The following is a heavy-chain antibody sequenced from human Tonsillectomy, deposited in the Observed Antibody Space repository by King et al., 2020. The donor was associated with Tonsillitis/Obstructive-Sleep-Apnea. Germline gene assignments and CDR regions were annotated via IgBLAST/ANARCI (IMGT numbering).Heavy chain of an antibody. J-gene: IGHJ4*02. V-gene: IGHV4-39*01. Sequence: QLQESGPGLVKPSETLSLTCTVSGVSISTSSYFWGWIRQPPGKGLEWIGSIFYSGSIYYSPSLKSRVTISVDTSKNQFSLKLSSVTAADTAVYYCARLTPNYYDGSSAYPYYFDYWGQGTLVTVSS. D-gene: IGHD3-22*01. CDR1: GVSISTSSYF. CDR3: ARLTPNYYDGSSAYPYYFDY. CDR2: IFYSGSI.